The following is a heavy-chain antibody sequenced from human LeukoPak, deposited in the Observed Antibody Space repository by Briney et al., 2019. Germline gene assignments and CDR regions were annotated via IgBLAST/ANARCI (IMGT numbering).Heavy chain of an antibody. Sequence: GGSLRLSCTASGFTFGNYALSWFRQASGKGLEWVAFIRSKTYRGTTEYAASVKGRFTISRDDSKSIAYLQMNSLKTEDTAVYYCARANSFDSSGYYFDYWGQGTLVTVSS. D-gene: IGHD3-22*01. J-gene: IGHJ4*02. CDR3: ARANSFDSSGYYFDY. V-gene: IGHV3-49*03. CDR1: GFTFGNYA. CDR2: IRSKTYRGTT.